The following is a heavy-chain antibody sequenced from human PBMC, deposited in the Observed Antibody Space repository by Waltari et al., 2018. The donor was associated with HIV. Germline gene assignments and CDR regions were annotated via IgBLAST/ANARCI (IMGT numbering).Heavy chain of an antibody. D-gene: IGHD4-17*01. CDR1: GYPFTTYG. CDR3: ARSHCAVTSCGSIDY. V-gene: IGHV1-18*01. CDR2: IGTYNGNA. J-gene: IGHJ4*02. Sequence: QVQLVQSGAQVKKPGASVKVSCKASGYPFTTYGITWVRQAPGQGLGWLGWIGTYNGNADFAPKTQVRIHLTIDTSTSTAYMELTSLRSDDTAVYYCARSHCAVTSCGSIDYWGQGTLVTVSS.